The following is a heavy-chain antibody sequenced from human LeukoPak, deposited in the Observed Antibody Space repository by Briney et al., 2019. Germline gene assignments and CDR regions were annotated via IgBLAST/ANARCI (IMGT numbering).Heavy chain of an antibody. CDR2: ISGTGGST. Sequence: GGSLRLSCAASGFTFSNYLMIWVRQAPGKGLEWVSTISGTGGSTYYADSVKGRFSISRDNSKNTLFLQMNSLRTEDTALYYCARYCSGISCYSGVDYWGQGTLVTVSS. V-gene: IGHV3-23*01. D-gene: IGHD2-15*01. J-gene: IGHJ4*02. CDR1: GFTFSNYL. CDR3: ARYCSGISCYSGVDY.